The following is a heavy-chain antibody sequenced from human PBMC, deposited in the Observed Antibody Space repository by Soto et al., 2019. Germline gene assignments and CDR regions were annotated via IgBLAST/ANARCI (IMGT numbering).Heavy chain of an antibody. V-gene: IGHV1-18*01. CDR3: ARDRTLYCSGGSCYFGY. D-gene: IGHD2-15*01. CDR2: ISAYNGNT. CDR1: GYTFTSYG. Sequence: QVQLVQSGAEVKKPGASVKVSCKASGYTFTSYGISWVRQAPGQGLEWMGWISAYNGNTNYAQKLQGRVTMTTDTSTSTAYMELRSLRSDDTAVYYCARDRTLYCSGGSCYFGYWGQGTLVTVSS. J-gene: IGHJ4*02.